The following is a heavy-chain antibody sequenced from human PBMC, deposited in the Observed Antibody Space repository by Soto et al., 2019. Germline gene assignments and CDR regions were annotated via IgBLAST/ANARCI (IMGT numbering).Heavy chain of an antibody. CDR2: IWYDGSNT. D-gene: IGHD6-19*01. CDR3: AVAMAGNRHPFDY. J-gene: IGHJ4*01. Sequence: VGSLRLSCRVSGFIIRDFGMHWVRKAPGKGLEWVSVIWYDGSNTYQGESVKGRFTMSRDISKNTLYLQMDSLRPEDTAVYYCAVAMAGNRHPFDYWGNGTLVTVSS. CDR1: GFIIRDFG. V-gene: IGHV3-33*08.